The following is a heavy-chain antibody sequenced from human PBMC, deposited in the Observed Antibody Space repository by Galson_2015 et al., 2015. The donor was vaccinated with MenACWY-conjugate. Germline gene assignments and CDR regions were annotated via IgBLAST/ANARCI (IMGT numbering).Heavy chain of an antibody. Sequence: SLRLSCAASGFTFNNYWLHWVRQPPGKGLGWISYIKADGSFSNYADSVKGRFTNSTDNAKNMVYLQMDGLGDEDTAVYFCSRDNNWSFDSWGQGTLVTMSS. D-gene: IGHD1-1*01. V-gene: IGHV3-74*01. J-gene: IGHJ4*02. CDR1: GFTFNNYW. CDR3: SRDNNWSFDS. CDR2: IKADGSFS.